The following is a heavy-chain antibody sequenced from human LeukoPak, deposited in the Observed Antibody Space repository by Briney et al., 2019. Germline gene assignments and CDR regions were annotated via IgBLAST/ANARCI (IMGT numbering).Heavy chain of an antibody. D-gene: IGHD6-19*01. CDR2: ISSSSSNA. Sequence: PGGYLRLSCAASGFTFSDFYMSWVRQAPGKGLEWLSYISSSSSNANYADSVKGRFTISRDNAKNSLYLQLNSLRAEDTAVYYCARRSVAGTWDFDYWGQGTLVTVSS. V-gene: IGHV3-11*03. CDR3: ARRSVAGTWDFDY. CDR1: GFTFSDFY. J-gene: IGHJ4*02.